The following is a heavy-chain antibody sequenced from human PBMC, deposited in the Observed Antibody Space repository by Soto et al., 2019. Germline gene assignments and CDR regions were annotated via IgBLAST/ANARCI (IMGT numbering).Heavy chain of an antibody. D-gene: IGHD2-21*01. Sequence: GGSLRLSCAASGFAFSSYAMSWVRQAPGKGLEWVSSISGSGGITYYADSVKGRFTISRDNSKNTLYLQMNSLRVEDTAAYYCAKRRDGYCLDYWGQGTLVTVSS. CDR3: AKRRDGYCLDY. CDR1: GFAFSSYA. CDR2: ISGSGGIT. V-gene: IGHV3-23*01. J-gene: IGHJ4*02.